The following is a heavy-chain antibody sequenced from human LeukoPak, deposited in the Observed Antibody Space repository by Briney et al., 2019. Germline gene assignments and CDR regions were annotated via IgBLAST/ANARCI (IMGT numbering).Heavy chain of an antibody. CDR3: AREGSRWLQRRAFDI. D-gene: IGHD5-24*01. CDR1: GFTFSSYS. Sequence: PGGSLRLSCAASGFTFSSYSMNWVRQAPGEGLEWVSSISSSSSYIYYADSVKGRFTISRDNAKNSLYLQMNSLRAEDTAVYYCAREGSRWLQRRAFDIWGQGTMVTVSS. J-gene: IGHJ3*02. CDR2: ISSSSSYI. V-gene: IGHV3-21*01.